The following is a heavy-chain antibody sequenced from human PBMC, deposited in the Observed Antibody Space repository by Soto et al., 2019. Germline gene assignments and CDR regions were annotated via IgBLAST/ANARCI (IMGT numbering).Heavy chain of an antibody. CDR2: ISYEGSNK. D-gene: IGHD6-13*01. Sequence: QVQLVESGGGVVQPGRSLRLSCAASGFTFSDHGMHWVRQAPGKGLEWVTAISYEGSNKYYADSVKGRFTISRDNSKNTVYLHMNSLRVEDSAVYYCAKGWPVYSSGWFAFDIWGQGTMVTVSS. J-gene: IGHJ3*02. CDR1: GFTFSDHG. V-gene: IGHV3-30*18. CDR3: AKGWPVYSSGWFAFDI.